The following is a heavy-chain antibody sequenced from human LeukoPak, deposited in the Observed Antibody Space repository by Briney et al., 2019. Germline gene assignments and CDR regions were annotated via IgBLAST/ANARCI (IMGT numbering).Heavy chain of an antibody. Sequence: PGGSLRLSCAVSGFTFSSYAMSWVRQAPGKGLEWVGFIRSKAHGGTTDYAASVRGRFIISRDGSKSIAYLQMDSLKTEDTGVYYCARDKMAENDAQDVWGQGTMVTVSS. V-gene: IGHV3-49*04. CDR2: IRSKAHGGTT. CDR3: ARDKMAENDAQDV. J-gene: IGHJ3*01. D-gene: IGHD1-1*01. CDR1: GFTFSSYA.